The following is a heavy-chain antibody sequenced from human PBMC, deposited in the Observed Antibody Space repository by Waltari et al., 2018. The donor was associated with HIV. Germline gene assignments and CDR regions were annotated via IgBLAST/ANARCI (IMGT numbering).Heavy chain of an antibody. CDR3: VRDSLPKCAAGSCYGK. CDR1: GFIFDDYA. Sequence: EVRLEESGGGVVTRGRSLRLTCVTSGFIFDDYALSWFRLAPGRGPAWLGLVRSLSYGGTSDYRASTKGRVGITRDDSESVHDLDVTSLKTEDSGVYYCVRDSLPKCAAGSCYGKWGQGT. CDR2: VRSLSYGGTS. V-gene: IGHV3-49*05. J-gene: IGHJ1*01. D-gene: IGHD3-22*01.